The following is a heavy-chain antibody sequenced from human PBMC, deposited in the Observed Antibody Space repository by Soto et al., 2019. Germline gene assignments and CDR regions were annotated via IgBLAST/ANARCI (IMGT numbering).Heavy chain of an antibody. CDR1: GFTFSGSA. V-gene: IGHV3-73*01. CDR2: IRSKANSYAT. Sequence: GGSLRLSCAASGFTFSGSAMHWVRQASGKGLEWVGRIRSKANSYATAYAASVKGRFTISRDDSKNTAYLQMNSLKTEDTAVYYCAVPAHYYYYGMDVWGQGTTVTVSS. CDR3: AVPAHYYYYGMDV. J-gene: IGHJ6*02. D-gene: IGHD2-2*01.